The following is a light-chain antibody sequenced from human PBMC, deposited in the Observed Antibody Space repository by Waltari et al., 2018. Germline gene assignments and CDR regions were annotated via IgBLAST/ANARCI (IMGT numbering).Light chain of an antibody. CDR2: GAS. J-gene: IGKJ1*01. CDR1: QNFCNY. Sequence: MVLTQSPGTLSLSLRGSATLSCRASQNFCNYLAWYQQKPGQAPRLLIYGASSRAAGIPDRFSGSGSGADFSLTISRLEPEDFAVYYCQHNERRPATFGQGTKV. CDR3: QHNERRPAT. V-gene: IGKV3-20*01.